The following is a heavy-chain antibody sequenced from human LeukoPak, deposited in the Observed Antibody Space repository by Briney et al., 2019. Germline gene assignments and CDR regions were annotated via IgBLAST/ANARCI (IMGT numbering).Heavy chain of an antibody. Sequence: ASVKVSCKASGYTFTSYDINWARQATGQGLEWMGWMNPNSGNTGYAQKFQGRVTITRNTSISTAYMELSSLRSEDTAVYYCARGYIAYYDFWSGYFNNPLYYFDYWGQGTLVTVSS. D-gene: IGHD3-3*01. V-gene: IGHV1-8*03. CDR2: MNPNSGNT. CDR1: GYTFTSYD. CDR3: ARGYIAYYDFWSGYFNNPLYYFDY. J-gene: IGHJ4*02.